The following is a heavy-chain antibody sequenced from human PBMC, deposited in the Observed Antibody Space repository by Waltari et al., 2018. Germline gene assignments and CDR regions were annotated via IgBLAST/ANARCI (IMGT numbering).Heavy chain of an antibody. Sequence: QVQLVQSGAEVKKPGSSVKVSCKASGGTFSSYTISWVRPAPGQGIGWMGRISPNLGIANYAQKFQGRVTITADKSTGTAYMELSSLRAEDTAVYYCAGGRFGGVIVHPSAWGRDVWGQGTTVTVSS. V-gene: IGHV1-69*02. J-gene: IGHJ6*02. CDR2: ISPNLGIA. CDR3: AGGRFGGVIVHPSAWGRDV. D-gene: IGHD3-16*02. CDR1: GGTFSSYT.